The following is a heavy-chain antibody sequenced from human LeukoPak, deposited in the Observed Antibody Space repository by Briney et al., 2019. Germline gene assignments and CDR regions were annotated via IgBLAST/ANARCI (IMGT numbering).Heavy chain of an antibody. CDR1: GYAFTGYY. D-gene: IGHD3-10*01. J-gene: IGHJ6*03. CDR3: ASGSKPYYYYMDV. CDR2: INPNSGGT. Sequence: ASVKVSCKASGYAFTGYYMHWVRQAPGQGLEWMGWINPNSGGTNYAQKFQGRVTMTRDTSISTAYMELSRLRSDDAAVYYCASGSKPYYYYMDVWGKGTTVTVSS. V-gene: IGHV1-2*02.